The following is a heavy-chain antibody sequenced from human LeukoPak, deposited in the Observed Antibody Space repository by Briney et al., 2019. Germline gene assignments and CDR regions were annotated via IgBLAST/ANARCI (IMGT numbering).Heavy chain of an antibody. CDR2: ISSSSSYI. CDR1: GFTFSSYS. D-gene: IGHD6-13*01. CDR3: VRDWSRSWNNAFVI. V-gene: IGHV3-21*01. J-gene: IGHJ3*02. Sequence: KSGGSVRLSCAVSGFTFSSYSMNWVRQAPGKGLEWVSCISSSSSYIYYADSVKGRFTISRDNAKNSLYLQMSRLGVEDTAVYYCVRDWSRSWNNAFVIWAQGRVVTVSS.